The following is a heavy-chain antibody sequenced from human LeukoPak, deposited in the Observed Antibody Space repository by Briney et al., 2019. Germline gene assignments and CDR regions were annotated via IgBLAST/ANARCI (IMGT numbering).Heavy chain of an antibody. CDR2: MNPNSGNT. CDR1: GYIFTSYD. CDR3: ARRHGRCSDGSCYYPDY. J-gene: IGHJ4*02. Sequence: ASVKVSCKASGYIFTSYDINWVRQATGQGLAWMGWMNPNSGNTGYAQKFQGRVAMTRNSSITTAYMELSSLRSEDTAVYYCARRHGRCSDGSCYYPDYWGQGTLVTVSS. D-gene: IGHD2-15*01. V-gene: IGHV1-8*01.